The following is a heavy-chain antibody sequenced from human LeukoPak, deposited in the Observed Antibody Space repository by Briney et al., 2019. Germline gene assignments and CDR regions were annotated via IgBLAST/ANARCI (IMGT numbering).Heavy chain of an antibody. J-gene: IGHJ4*02. Sequence: GESLKISCKGPGYSFTSYWIGWVRQMPGKGLEWMGIIYPGDSDTRYSPSFQGQVTISADKSISTAYLQWSSLKASDTAMYYCARHGDSSGYEIDYWGQGTLVTVSS. V-gene: IGHV5-51*01. CDR2: IYPGDSDT. CDR1: GYSFTSYW. CDR3: ARHGDSSGYEIDY. D-gene: IGHD3-22*01.